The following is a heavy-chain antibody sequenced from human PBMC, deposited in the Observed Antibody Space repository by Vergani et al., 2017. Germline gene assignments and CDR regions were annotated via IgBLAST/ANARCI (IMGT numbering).Heavy chain of an antibody. Sequence: VQLVESGGGLVPPGRSLRLSCAASGFSFGDYAMHWVRQAPGKGLEWVAVILYDGSNKYYADSVKGRFTISRDNSKNTLYLQMNSLRAEDTAVYYCARSITIFGVAQSRGLDYWGQGTLVTVSS. CDR3: ARSITIFGVAQSRGLDY. CDR2: ILYDGSNK. CDR1: GFSFGDYA. J-gene: IGHJ4*02. D-gene: IGHD3-3*01. V-gene: IGHV3-30-3*01.